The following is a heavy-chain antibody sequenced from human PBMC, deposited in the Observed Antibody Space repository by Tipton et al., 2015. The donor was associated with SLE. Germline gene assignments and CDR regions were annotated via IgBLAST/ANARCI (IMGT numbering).Heavy chain of an antibody. J-gene: IGHJ3*02. Sequence: TLSLTCTVSGGSISSYYWSWIRQPPGKGLEWIGYIYYSGSTNYNPSLKSRVTISVDTSKNQFSLKLSSVTAADTAVYYCARGDSGSFRAAFDIWGQGTMVTVSS. D-gene: IGHD1-26*01. V-gene: IGHV4-59*01. CDR3: ARGDSGSFRAAFDI. CDR2: IYYSGST. CDR1: GGSISSYY.